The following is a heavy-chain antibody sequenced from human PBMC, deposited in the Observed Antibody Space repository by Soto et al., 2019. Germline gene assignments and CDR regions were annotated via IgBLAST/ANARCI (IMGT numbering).Heavy chain of an antibody. CDR2: AYYSGMT. CDR1: GDSIRSGIYY. D-gene: IGHD4-4*01. J-gene: IGHJ4*02. CDR3: ARDPPGFHSAFDG. Sequence: SETLSLTCTVSGDSIRSGIYYWGWIRQPPGKGLEWIGSAYYSGMTHYGASLRGRITVNPDTSQNQFSLQLNSVTPEDTSIYYCARDPPGFHSAFDGGGQGTLVTVSA. V-gene: IGHV4-39*02.